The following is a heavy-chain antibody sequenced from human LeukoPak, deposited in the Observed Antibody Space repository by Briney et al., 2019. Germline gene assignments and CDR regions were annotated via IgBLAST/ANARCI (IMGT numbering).Heavy chain of an antibody. CDR1: GYTFTGYY. J-gene: IGHJ4*02. CDR2: INPNSGGT. V-gene: IGHV1-2*04. D-gene: IGHD7-27*01. Sequence: GASVKVSRKASGYTFTGYYMHWVRQAPGQGLEWMGWINPNSGGTNYAQKFQGWVTMTRDTSISTAYMELSRLRSDDTAVYYCARERAQLGTPLDYWGQGTLVTVSS. CDR3: ARERAQLGTPLDY.